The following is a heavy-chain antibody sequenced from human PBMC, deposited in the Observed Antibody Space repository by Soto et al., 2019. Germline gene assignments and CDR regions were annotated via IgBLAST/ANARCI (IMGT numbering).Heavy chain of an antibody. CDR2: INPSGGST. Sequence: ASVKVSCKASGYTFTSYYMHWVRQAPGQGLEWMGIINPSGGSTSYAQKFQGRVTMTRDTSTSTVYMELSSLRSEDTAVYSCASHNFYHASTGPGPFDHWGQGTLVTVSS. V-gene: IGHV1-46*01. J-gene: IGHJ4*02. D-gene: IGHD2-8*02. CDR3: ASHNFYHASTGPGPFDH. CDR1: GYTFTSYY.